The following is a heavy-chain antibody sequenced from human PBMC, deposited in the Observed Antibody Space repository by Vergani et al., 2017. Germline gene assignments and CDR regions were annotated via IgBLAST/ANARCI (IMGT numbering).Heavy chain of an antibody. V-gene: IGHV1-18*01. CDR3: ARLGAAPRPQIWFGELLGDYYYGMDV. D-gene: IGHD3-10*01. CDR2: ITAYNGDP. CDR1: GYTFTAYG. Sequence: QVQLVQSGAEMKKPGASVKVSCKASGYTFTAYGISWVRQAPGQGLEWLGWITAYNGDPKYTRRLQDRITLTTDPSTATVYLELRSLRSDETAVYYCARLGAAPRPQIWFGELLGDYYYGMDVWGQGTTVTVSS. J-gene: IGHJ6*02.